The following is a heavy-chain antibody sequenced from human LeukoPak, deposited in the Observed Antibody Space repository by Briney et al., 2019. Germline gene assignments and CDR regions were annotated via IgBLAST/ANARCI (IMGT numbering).Heavy chain of an antibody. CDR1: GGSISSGGYY. CDR3: ARDLFLAATGREGDDY. Sequence: PSETLSLTCTVSGGSISSGGYYWSWIRQHPGKGLEWIGYIYYSGSTYYNPSLKSRVTISVDTSKNQFSLKLSSVTAADTAVYYCARDLFLAATGREGDDYWGQGTLVTVSS. CDR2: IYYSGST. J-gene: IGHJ4*02. V-gene: IGHV4-31*03. D-gene: IGHD6-13*01.